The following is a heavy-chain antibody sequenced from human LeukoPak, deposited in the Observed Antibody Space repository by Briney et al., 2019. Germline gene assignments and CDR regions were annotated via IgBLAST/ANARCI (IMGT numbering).Heavy chain of an antibody. Sequence: PSETLSLTCAVYGGSFSGYYWTWIRQPPGKGLEWIGEINHSGSTNYNPSLKSRVTISVDTSKNQFSLKLSSVTAADTAVYYCARVRDYVWGSYRRYGVFDYWGQGTLVTVSS. CDR1: GGSFSGYY. CDR3: ARVRDYVWGSYRRYGVFDY. CDR2: INHSGST. V-gene: IGHV4-34*01. J-gene: IGHJ4*02. D-gene: IGHD3-16*02.